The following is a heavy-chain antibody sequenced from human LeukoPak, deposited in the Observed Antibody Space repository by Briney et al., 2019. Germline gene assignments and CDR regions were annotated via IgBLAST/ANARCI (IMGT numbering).Heavy chain of an antibody. Sequence: QTGGSLRLSCAASGFTFSSHGMHWVRQAPGKGLEWVAVISNDGTFRLYGDSVKGRFTISRDDSKNTLYLQMNSLKTEDTAVYYCAKDRAFQAAGVTDYWGQGTLVTVSS. CDR3: AKDRAFQAAGVTDY. J-gene: IGHJ4*02. CDR2: ISNDGTFR. D-gene: IGHD3-10*01. V-gene: IGHV3-30*18. CDR1: GFTFSSHG.